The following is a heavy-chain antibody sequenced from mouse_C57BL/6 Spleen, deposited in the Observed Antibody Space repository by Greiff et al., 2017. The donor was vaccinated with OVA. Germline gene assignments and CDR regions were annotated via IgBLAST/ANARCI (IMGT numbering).Heavy chain of an antibody. Sequence: QVQLQQPGAELVMPGASVKLSCKASGYTFTSYWMHWVKQRPGQGLEWIGEIDPSDSYTNYNQKFKGKSTLTVDKSSSRAYMQLSSLTSEDSAVYYCARRVYDYDGFAYWGQGTLVTVSA. J-gene: IGHJ3*01. CDR2: IDPSDSYT. CDR3: ARRVYDYDGFAY. CDR1: GYTFTSYW. V-gene: IGHV1-69*01. D-gene: IGHD2-4*01.